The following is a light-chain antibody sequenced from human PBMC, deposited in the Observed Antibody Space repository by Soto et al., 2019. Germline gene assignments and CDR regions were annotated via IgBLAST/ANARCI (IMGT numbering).Light chain of an antibody. V-gene: IGLV2-8*01. Sequence: QSALTQPPSASGSAGQSVTISCTGTSTDIGGYNFVSWYQQHPGKAPKLIIYEVTKRPSGVPDRFSGSKSGTTASLTVSGLQAEDEADYYCRSYTSSSTYVFGTGTKVTVL. CDR2: EVT. CDR3: RSYTSSSTYV. CDR1: STDIGGYNF. J-gene: IGLJ1*01.